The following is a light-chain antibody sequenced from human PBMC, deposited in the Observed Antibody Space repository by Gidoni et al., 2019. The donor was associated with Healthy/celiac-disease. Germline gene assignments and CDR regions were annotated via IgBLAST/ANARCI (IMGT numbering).Light chain of an antibody. J-gene: IGLJ1*01. CDR3: CSYAGSYTHV. Sequence: QSALTQPRSVSGSPGQSVTISCTGTSSDVGGHNYVSWYQQHPGKAPKLMLYDVSKRPSGVPDRCSRSKSGNTASLTISGLQAEDEADYYCCSYAGSYTHVFGTGTKITVL. V-gene: IGLV2-11*01. CDR2: DVS. CDR1: SSDVGGHNY.